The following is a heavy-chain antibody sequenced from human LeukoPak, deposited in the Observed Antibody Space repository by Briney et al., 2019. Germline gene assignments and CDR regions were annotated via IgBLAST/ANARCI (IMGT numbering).Heavy chain of an antibody. CDR2: ISAYNGNT. CDR3: ARDRGYYDSSGFVTSFDI. J-gene: IGHJ3*02. CDR1: GYTFTSYG. Sequence: ASVKVSCKASGYTFTSYGISWVRQAPGQGLEWMGWISAYNGNTNHAQKLQGRVTMTTDTYTSTAYMELRSLRSDDTAVYYCARDRGYYDSSGFVTSFDIWGQGTMVTVSS. D-gene: IGHD3-22*01. V-gene: IGHV1-18*01.